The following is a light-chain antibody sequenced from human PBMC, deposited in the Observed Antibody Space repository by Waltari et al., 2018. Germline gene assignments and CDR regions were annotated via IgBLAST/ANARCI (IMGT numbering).Light chain of an antibody. Sequence: QSAPTQPPSASGSPGQSVTISCTGTSIDIGAYNYVSWYQQHPGKAPKLIISDVSKRPSGVPDRFSGSKSGNTASLTVSGLQAADEADYYCSSYAGSNHLLFGGGTKLTVL. V-gene: IGLV2-8*01. CDR3: SSYAGSNHLL. CDR2: DVS. J-gene: IGLJ2*01. CDR1: SIDIGAYNY.